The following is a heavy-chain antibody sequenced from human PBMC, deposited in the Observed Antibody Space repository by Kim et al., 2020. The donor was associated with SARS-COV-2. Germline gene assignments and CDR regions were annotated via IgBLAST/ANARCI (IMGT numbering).Heavy chain of an antibody. CDR2: IYYSGRP. Sequence: SETLSLTCTVSGGSISSYYWSWIRQPPGKGLEWIGYIYYSGRPNYNPSLKSRVTISVDTSKNQFSLKLSPLPAADTAVFSCARDSFGVGHFAYWVKGPLV. D-gene: IGHD3-16*01. V-gene: IGHV4-59*13. CDR3: ARDSFGVGHFAY. J-gene: IGHJ4*02. CDR1: GGSISSYY.